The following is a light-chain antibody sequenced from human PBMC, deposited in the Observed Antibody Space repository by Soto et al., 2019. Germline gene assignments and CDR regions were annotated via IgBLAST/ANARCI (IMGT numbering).Light chain of an antibody. CDR1: SSDVGGYNF. Sequence: QSALTQPASVSGSPGQSITISCTGTSSDVGGYNFVSWYQQHPGKAPKVMIYEVSNRPSGVSNRFSGSKSGNTASLTISGLLAEDEADYYCSSYTSSSTLVGYVVGTGTKLTVL. V-gene: IGLV2-14*01. J-gene: IGLJ1*01. CDR2: EVS. CDR3: SSYTSSSTLVGYV.